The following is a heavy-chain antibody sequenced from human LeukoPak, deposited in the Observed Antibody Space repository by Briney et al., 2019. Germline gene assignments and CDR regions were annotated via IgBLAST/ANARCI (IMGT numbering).Heavy chain of an antibody. V-gene: IGHV1-46*01. J-gene: IGHJ4*02. D-gene: IGHD3-10*01. CDR3: ARSGGSGSYYILFDY. CDR1: GYTFTSYY. Sequence: ALVKVSCKASGYTFTSYYMHWVRQAPGQGLEWMGIINPSGGSTSYAQKFQGRVTMTRDTSTSTVYMELSSLRSEDTAVYYCARSGGSGSYYILFDYWGQGTLVTVSS. CDR2: INPSGGST.